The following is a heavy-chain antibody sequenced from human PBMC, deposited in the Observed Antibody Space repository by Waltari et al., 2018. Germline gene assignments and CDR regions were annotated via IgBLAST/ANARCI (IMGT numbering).Heavy chain of an antibody. J-gene: IGHJ4*02. CDR3: ARARGAYCGGDCPPGY. CDR1: GYTFTGYY. Sequence: QVQLVQSGAEVKKPGASVKVSCKASGYTFTGYYMHWVRQAPGQGLGWMGWINPNSGGTNYAQKFQGRVTMTRDTSISTAYMELSRLRSDDTAVYYCARARGAYCGGDCPPGYWGQGTLVTVSS. D-gene: IGHD2-21*02. V-gene: IGHV1-2*02. CDR2: INPNSGGT.